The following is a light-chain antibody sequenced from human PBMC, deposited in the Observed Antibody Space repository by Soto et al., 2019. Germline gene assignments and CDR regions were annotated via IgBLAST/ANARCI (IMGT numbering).Light chain of an antibody. J-gene: IGLJ2*01. Sequence: QSALTQPASVSGSPGQSITISCTGSSSDVGAYNYVSWYQHSPGEAPKLIIYEVSERPSGVSNRFSGSKSGNTASLTISGLQAEDEADYYCSSHAGSITLLFGGGTKLT. CDR3: SSHAGSITLL. CDR1: SSDVGAYNY. CDR2: EVS. V-gene: IGLV2-14*01.